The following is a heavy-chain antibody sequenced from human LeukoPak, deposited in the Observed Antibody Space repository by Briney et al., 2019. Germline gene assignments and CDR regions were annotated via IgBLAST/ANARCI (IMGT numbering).Heavy chain of an antibody. CDR2: ISSSSSYI. Sequence: GGSLRLSCAASGFTFSSYSMNWVRQAPGKGLEWVSSISSSSSYIYYADSVKGRFTISRDNAKNSLYLQMNSLRAEDTAVYYCARGSRQQYYGSGSPQRFDPWGQGTLVTVSP. CDR3: ARGSRQQYYGSGSPQRFDP. D-gene: IGHD3-10*01. J-gene: IGHJ5*02. CDR1: GFTFSSYS. V-gene: IGHV3-21*01.